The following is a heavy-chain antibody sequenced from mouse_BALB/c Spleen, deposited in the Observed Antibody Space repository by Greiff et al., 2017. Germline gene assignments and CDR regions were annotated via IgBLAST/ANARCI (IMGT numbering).Heavy chain of an antibody. CDR3: AREGGELRLDYAMDD. CDR2: ISTYNGNT. D-gene: IGHD1-1*01. V-gene: IGHV1-67*01. J-gene: IGHJ4*01. CDR1: GYTFTDYA. Sequence: QVQLQQSGPEVVRPGVSVKISCTGSGYTFTDYAMHWVKQSHAKSLEWIGVISTYNGNTNYNQKFKGKATMTVDKSSSTAYMELARLTSEDSAIYYCAREGGELRLDYAMDDWGQGTSVTVSS.